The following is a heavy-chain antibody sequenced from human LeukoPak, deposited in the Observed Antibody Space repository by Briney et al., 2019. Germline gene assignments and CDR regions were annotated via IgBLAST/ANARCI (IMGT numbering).Heavy chain of an antibody. D-gene: IGHD1-26*01. Sequence: SETLSLTCTVSGGSINSYYWNWIRQPPGKGLEWIGYIYYSGTTNYNPSLKSRVTISVDTSKNQFSLKLSSVTAADTAVYYCARLGASDYWGQGTLVTVSS. V-gene: IGHV4-59*12. J-gene: IGHJ4*02. CDR1: GGSINSYY. CDR2: IYYSGTT. CDR3: ARLGASDY.